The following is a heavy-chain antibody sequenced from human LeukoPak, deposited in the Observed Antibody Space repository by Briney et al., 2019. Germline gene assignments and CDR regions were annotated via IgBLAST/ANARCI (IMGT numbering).Heavy chain of an antibody. J-gene: IGHJ4*02. Sequence: KPGGSLRLSCAASGFTFSSYSMTCVRQAPGKGLKCVSTISSSGIYTYYADSVKGRFTISRDDAKNSLYLQMNSLRAEDTAVYYCASLHYYDSSGRDYWGQGTLVTVSS. D-gene: IGHD3-22*01. CDR1: GFTFSSYS. CDR2: ISSSGIYT. V-gene: IGHV3-21*01. CDR3: ASLHYYDSSGRDY.